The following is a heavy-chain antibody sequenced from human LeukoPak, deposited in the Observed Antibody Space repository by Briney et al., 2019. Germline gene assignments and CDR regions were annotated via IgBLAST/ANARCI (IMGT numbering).Heavy chain of an antibody. V-gene: IGHV3-7*01. Sequence: PGGSLRLSCAASGFTFSSYWMSWVRQAPGKGLEWVANIKQDGSGKYYVGSVKGRFTISRDNAKNSLYLQMNSLRAEDTAVYYCARDIEAAGLFLDYWGQGTLVTVSS. D-gene: IGHD6-13*01. J-gene: IGHJ4*02. CDR3: ARDIEAAGLFLDY. CDR2: IKQDGSGK. CDR1: GFTFSSYW.